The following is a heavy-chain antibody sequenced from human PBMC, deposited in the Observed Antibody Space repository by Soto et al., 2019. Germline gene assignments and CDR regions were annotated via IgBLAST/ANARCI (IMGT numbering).Heavy chain of an antibody. Sequence: QVQLVESGGGVVQPGRSLRLYCAASGFTFSSYGMHWVRQAPGKGLEWVAVISYDGSNKYYADSVKGRFTISRDNSKNTLYLQMNSLRAEDTAVYYCAKVDSSGWYLFDYWGQGTLVTVSS. D-gene: IGHD6-19*01. CDR3: AKVDSSGWYLFDY. V-gene: IGHV3-30*18. J-gene: IGHJ4*02. CDR2: ISYDGSNK. CDR1: GFTFSSYG.